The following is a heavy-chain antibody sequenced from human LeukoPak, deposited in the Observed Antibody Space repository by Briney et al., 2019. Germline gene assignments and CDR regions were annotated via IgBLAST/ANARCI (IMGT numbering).Heavy chain of an antibody. CDR1: GGSFSGYC. J-gene: IGHJ4*02. D-gene: IGHD3-22*01. CDR3: ARDEGMIVPRGFDY. Sequence: SETLSLTCAVYGGSFSGYCWSWIRQPPGKGLEWIGYIYYSGSTNYNPSLKSRVTISVDTSKNQFSLKLSSVTAADTAVYYCARDEGMIVPRGFDYWGQGTLVTVSS. CDR2: IYYSGST. V-gene: IGHV4-59*01.